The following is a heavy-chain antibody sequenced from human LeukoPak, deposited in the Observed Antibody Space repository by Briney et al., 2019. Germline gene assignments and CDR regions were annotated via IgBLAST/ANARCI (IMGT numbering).Heavy chain of an antibody. CDR1: GFTFSSYW. CDR2: ISTVGSST. V-gene: IGHV3-74*01. J-gene: IGHJ5*02. CDR3: ARGDWFDP. Sequence: GRSLRLSCAASGFTFSSYWMHWVRQAPGKGLVWVSRISTVGSSTNYADSVKGRFTISRDNTKNTLYLQMNSLRAEDTAVYYCARGDWFDPWGQGTLVTVSS.